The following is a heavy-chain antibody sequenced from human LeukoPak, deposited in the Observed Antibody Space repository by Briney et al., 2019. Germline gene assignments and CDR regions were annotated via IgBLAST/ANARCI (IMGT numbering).Heavy chain of an antibody. CDR1: GGSISSYY. V-gene: IGHV4-59*12. CDR2: IYYSGST. J-gene: IGHJ4*02. CDR3: ARDREYYDYVWGSYRPVSFDY. D-gene: IGHD3-16*02. Sequence: SETLSLTCTVSGGSISSYYWSWIRQPPGKGLEWIGYIYYSGSTNYNPSLKSRVTISVDTSKNQFSLKLSSVTAADTAVYYCARDREYYDYVWGSYRPVSFDYWGQGTLVTVSS.